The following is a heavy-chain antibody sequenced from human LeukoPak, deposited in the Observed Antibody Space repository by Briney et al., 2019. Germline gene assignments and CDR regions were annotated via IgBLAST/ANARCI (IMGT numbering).Heavy chain of an antibody. CDR2: IIPIFGTA. V-gene: IGHV1-69*13. CDR1: GGTFSSYA. J-gene: IGHJ3*02. D-gene: IGHD2-15*01. Sequence: SVKVSCKASGGTFSSYAISWVRQAPGQGLEWMGGIIPIFGTANYAQKFQGRVTITADESTSTAYMELSSLRSEDTAVYYCARGRDYCSGGSCYPDAFDIWGQGTMVTVSS. CDR3: ARGRDYCSGGSCYPDAFDI.